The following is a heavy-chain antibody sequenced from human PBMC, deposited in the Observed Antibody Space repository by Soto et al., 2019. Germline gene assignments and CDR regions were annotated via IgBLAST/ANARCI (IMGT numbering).Heavy chain of an antibody. V-gene: IGHV3-30*18. D-gene: IGHD6-13*01. CDR1: GFTFSSYG. Sequence: QVQLVESGGGVVQPGRSLRLSCAASGFTFSSYGMHWVRQAPGKGLEWVAVISYDGSNKYYADSVKGRFTISRDNSKNTLYLQMNSLRAEDTAVYYCAKDSSSWYHGPFDYWGQGTLVTVSS. CDR2: ISYDGSNK. CDR3: AKDSSSWYHGPFDY. J-gene: IGHJ4*02.